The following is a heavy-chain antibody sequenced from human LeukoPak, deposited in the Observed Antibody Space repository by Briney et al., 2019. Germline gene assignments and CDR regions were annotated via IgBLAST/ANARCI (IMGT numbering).Heavy chain of an antibody. J-gene: IGHJ4*02. CDR1: GGSISSYY. Sequence: SETLSLTCTVSGGSISSYYWSWIRQPPGKGLKWIGYIYYSGSTNYNPSLKSRVTISVDTSKNQFSLKLSSVTAADTAVYYCARHYYDSSGYPGGYFDYWGQGTLVTVSS. CDR2: IYYSGST. CDR3: ARHYYDSSGYPGGYFDY. V-gene: IGHV4-59*01. D-gene: IGHD3-22*01.